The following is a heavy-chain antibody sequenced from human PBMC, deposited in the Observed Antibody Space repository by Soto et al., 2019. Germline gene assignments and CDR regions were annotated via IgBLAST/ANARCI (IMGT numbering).Heavy chain of an antibody. V-gene: IGHV4-59*01. D-gene: IGHD1-26*01. J-gene: IGHJ4*02. CDR1: GASISDYY. CDR2: VFYSGTT. CDR3: ASSRYSATYYVDY. Sequence: PSETLSLTCSVSGASISDYYWTWIRQPPGKGLEWIGYVFYSGTTFYNPSLKSRVTMSMDTSKKQFSLEVTSVTAADTAIYYCASSRYSATYYVDYWGQGTLVTVSS.